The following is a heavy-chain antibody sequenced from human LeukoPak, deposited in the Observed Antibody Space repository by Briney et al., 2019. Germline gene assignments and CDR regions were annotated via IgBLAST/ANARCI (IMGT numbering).Heavy chain of an antibody. D-gene: IGHD1-14*01. CDR3: ARGLNRVPAY. CDR1: GGSFSGYY. J-gene: IGHJ4*02. V-gene: IGHV4-34*01. CDR2: INHSGST. Sequence: KSSETLSLTCAVYGGSFSGYYWSWIRQPPGKGLEWIGEINHSGSTNYNPSLKSRVTISVDTSKNQFSLKLSSVTAADTAVYYCARGLNRVPAYWGQGTLVTVSS.